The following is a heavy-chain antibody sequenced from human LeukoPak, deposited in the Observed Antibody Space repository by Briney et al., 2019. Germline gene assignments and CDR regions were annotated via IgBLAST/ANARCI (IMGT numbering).Heavy chain of an antibody. J-gene: IGHJ6*02. CDR1: GGSFSGYY. CDR3: ARGRLVRGVILRYYYYGMDV. CDR2: INHSGST. D-gene: IGHD3-10*01. Sequence: PSETLSLTCAVYGGSFSGYYWSWIRQPPGEGLEWIGEINHSGSTNYNPSLKSRVTISVDTSKNQFSLKLSSVTAADTAVYYCARGRLVRGVILRYYYYGMDVWGQGTTVTVSS. V-gene: IGHV4-34*01.